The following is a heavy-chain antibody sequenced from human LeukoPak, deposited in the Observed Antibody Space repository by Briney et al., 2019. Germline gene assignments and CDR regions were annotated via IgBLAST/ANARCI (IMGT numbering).Heavy chain of an antibody. CDR1: GGSISSSSYY. CDR2: IYYSGST. J-gene: IGHJ4*02. Sequence: SETLSLTCTVSGGSISSSSYYWGWIRQPPGKGLEWIGGIYYSGSTYYNPSLKSRVTISVDTSKNQFSLKLSSVTAADTAVYYCASNKFRMATTHWGQGTLVTVSS. D-gene: IGHD5-24*01. V-gene: IGHV4-39*07. CDR3: ASNKFRMATTH.